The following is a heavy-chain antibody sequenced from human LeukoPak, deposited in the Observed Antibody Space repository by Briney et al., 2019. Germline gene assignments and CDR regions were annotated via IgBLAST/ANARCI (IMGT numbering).Heavy chain of an antibody. CDR3: ARATNGGFDY. D-gene: IGHD2-2*01. V-gene: IGHV3-7*01. CDR2: IKQDGSEK. J-gene: IGHJ4*02. Sequence: GGTLTLSCAASGFTFSSHWMSWVRQAPGKGLEWVANIKQDGSEKYYVDSVKGRFTISRDNAKNSLYLQMNSLRTEHTAVYYCARATNGGFDYWGQGTLVTVSS. CDR1: GFTFSSHW.